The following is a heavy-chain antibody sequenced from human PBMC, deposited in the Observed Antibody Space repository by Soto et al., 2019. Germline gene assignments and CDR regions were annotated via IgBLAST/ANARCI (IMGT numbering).Heavy chain of an antibody. CDR1: GGSISSYY. D-gene: IGHD6-19*01. V-gene: IGHV4-59*01. J-gene: IGHJ4*02. Sequence: QVQLQESGPGLVKPSETLSLTCTVSGGSISSYYWSWIRQPPGKGLEWIGYIYYSGSTNYNPSLKSRVTISVDTSKNQFSLKLSSVTAADTAVYYCARSSNFDYWGQGTLVTVSS. CDR3: ARSSNFDY. CDR2: IYYSGST.